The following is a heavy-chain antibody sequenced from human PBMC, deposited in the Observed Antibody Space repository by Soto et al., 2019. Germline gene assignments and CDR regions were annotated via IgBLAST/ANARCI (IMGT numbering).Heavy chain of an antibody. CDR2: ISPESGVT. CDR3: ARATLIIRHITNLGEASPGVVEH. V-gene: IGHV1-2*02. D-gene: IGHD3-3*01. J-gene: IGHJ5*02. Sequence: QVQLVQSGAEVKMPGASVRVSCEASGYTFTEYVLHWVRQAPGQGLEWMGWISPESGVTNIAPNFEGRVTMTADRAITTAYMQLSGLRYDDTAVYYCARATLIIRHITNLGEASPGVVEHWGQGTLVSVSS. CDR1: GYTFTEYV.